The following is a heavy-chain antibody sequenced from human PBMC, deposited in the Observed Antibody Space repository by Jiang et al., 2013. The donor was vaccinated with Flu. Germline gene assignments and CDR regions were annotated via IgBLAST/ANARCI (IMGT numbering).Heavy chain of an antibody. Sequence: ELLKPSETLSLTCGVSGGSFSGYFYSWVRQTPEKGLDWIGEINHSGSTNYKTSLKSRVTMSVDASKNQISLTLSSVTAADTAVYYCARGGRVGGNNYYYYYGFDVWGPRDHGHRLL. V-gene: IGHV4-34*01. CDR1: GGSFSGYF. D-gene: IGHD1-26*01. J-gene: IGHJ6*02. CDR2: INHSGST. CDR3: ARGGRVGGNNYYYYYGFDV.